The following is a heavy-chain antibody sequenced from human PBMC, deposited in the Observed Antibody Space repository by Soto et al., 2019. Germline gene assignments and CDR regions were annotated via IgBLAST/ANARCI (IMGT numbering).Heavy chain of an antibody. CDR2: INWNGGST. J-gene: IGHJ5*02. D-gene: IGHD3-22*01. Sequence: GGSLRPSCSGSGFTFDDYGISWGRPAPGKGLEWVAGINWNGGSTGYVDSVKGRFTISRDNAKNSLYLQMNSLRAEDTAVYYCARVVVVTGTWFDPWGQGTLVTVSS. V-gene: IGHV3-20*04. CDR3: ARVVVVTGTWFDP. CDR1: GFTFDDYG.